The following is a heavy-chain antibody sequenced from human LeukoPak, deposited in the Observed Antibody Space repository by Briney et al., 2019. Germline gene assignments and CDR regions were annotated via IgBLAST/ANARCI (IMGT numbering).Heavy chain of an antibody. J-gene: IGHJ6*02. CDR2: INGNGGST. V-gene: IGHV3-20*04. CDR3: AREGAGYRGYDYDYFYAMDV. D-gene: IGHD5-12*01. CDR1: GFTFEDHA. Sequence: GGSPRLSCAASGFTFEDHAMNWVRQVPGKGLEWVSGINGNGGSTGYADSVKGRFTISRDNAKNSVYLQMSSLRAEDTALYYCAREGAGYRGYDYDYFYAMDVWGQGTTVTVSS.